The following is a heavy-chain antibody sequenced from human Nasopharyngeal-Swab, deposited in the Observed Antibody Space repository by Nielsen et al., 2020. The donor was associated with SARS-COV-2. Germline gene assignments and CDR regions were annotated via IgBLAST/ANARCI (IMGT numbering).Heavy chain of an antibody. CDR3: ARDRYYYGSGSLDY. CDR2: IKQDGSEK. Sequence: GESLKISCAASGFTFSSYWMSWVRQAPGKGLEWVANIKQDGSEKYHVDSVKGRFTISRDNAKNSLYLQMNSLRAEDTAVYYCARDRYYYGSGSLDYWGQGTLVTVSS. V-gene: IGHV3-7*01. D-gene: IGHD3-10*01. J-gene: IGHJ4*02. CDR1: GFTFSSYW.